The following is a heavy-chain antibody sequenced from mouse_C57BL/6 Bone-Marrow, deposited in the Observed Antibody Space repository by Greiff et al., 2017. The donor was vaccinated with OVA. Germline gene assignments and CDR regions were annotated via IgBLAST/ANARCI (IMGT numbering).Heavy chain of an antibody. J-gene: IGHJ3*01. CDR3: AREGWGAWFAY. Sequence: QVQLQQPGAELVMPGASVKLSCKASGYTFTSYWMHWVKQRPGQGLEWIGEIDPSDSYTNYNQKFKGKSTLTVDKSSSTAYMQLSSLTSEDSPVYYCAREGWGAWFAYWGQGTLVTVSA. CDR2: IDPSDSYT. D-gene: IGHD2-3*01. V-gene: IGHV1-69*01. CDR1: GYTFTSYW.